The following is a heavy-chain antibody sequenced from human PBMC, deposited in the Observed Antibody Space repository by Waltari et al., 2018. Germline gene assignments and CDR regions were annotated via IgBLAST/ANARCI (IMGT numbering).Heavy chain of an antibody. D-gene: IGHD5-12*01. Sequence: QVQLVQSEAEVKKPGSSVKVSCKASGDTFRYYAINWVRQAPGHGLEWMGVINTILRPANSAQKFQGRVTITADESTSTVYMELSNLRSDDTAVYYCARDVPRMNSGSDLDYYFYYMDVWGKGTTVTVSS. J-gene: IGHJ6*03. CDR1: GDTFRYYA. CDR3: ARDVPRMNSGSDLDYYFYYMDV. V-gene: IGHV1-69*01. CDR2: INTILRPA.